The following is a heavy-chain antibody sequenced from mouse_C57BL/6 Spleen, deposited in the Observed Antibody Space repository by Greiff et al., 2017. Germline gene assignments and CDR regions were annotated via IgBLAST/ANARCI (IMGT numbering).Heavy chain of an antibody. CDR1: GYSFTGYY. CDR3: ARDGYYSTWFAY. J-gene: IGHJ3*01. D-gene: IGHD2-3*01. CDR2: INPSTGGT. V-gene: IGHV1-42*01. Sequence: EVQLQQSGPELVQPGASVKISCKASGYSFTGYYMTWVKQSPEKSLEWIGEINPSTGGTTYNQKFKAKTTLTVDKSSSTAYMQLKSLTSEDSAVYYCARDGYYSTWFAYWGQGTLVTVSA.